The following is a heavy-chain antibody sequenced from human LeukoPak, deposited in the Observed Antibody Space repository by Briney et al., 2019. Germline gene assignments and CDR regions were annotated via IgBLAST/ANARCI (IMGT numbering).Heavy chain of an antibody. V-gene: IGHV1-2*02. CDR1: GYTFTGYY. Sequence: GASVKVSCKASGYTFTGYYMHWVRQAPGQGLEWMGWINPNSGGTNYAQKFQGRVTMTRDTSISTAYMELSRLRSDDTAVYYCARAIKRYSYGLNAPHKGTSWFDPWGQGTLVTVSS. D-gene: IGHD5-18*01. CDR2: INPNSGGT. J-gene: IGHJ5*02. CDR3: ARAIKRYSYGLNAPHKGTSWFDP.